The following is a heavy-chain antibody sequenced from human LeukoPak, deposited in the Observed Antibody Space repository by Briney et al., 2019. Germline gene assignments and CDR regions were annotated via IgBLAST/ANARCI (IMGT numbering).Heavy chain of an antibody. CDR2: IYYSGST. Sequence: TSETLSLTCTVSGGSISSYYWSWIRQPPGKGLEWIGYIYYSGSTNYNPSLKSRVTISVDTSKNQFSLKLSSVTAADTAVYYCARDLPTYYSNYDRWYFDLWGRGTLVTVSS. D-gene: IGHD4-11*01. CDR1: GGSISSYY. V-gene: IGHV4-59*12. CDR3: ARDLPTYYSNYDRWYFDL. J-gene: IGHJ2*01.